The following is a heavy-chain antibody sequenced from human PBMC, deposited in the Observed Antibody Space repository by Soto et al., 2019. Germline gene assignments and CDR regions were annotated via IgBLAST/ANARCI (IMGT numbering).Heavy chain of an antibody. V-gene: IGHV3-74*01. CDR2: MNEDGGTT. Sequence: GGSLRLSCASSGLSFSSYWMHWVRQVPGKGLVWVARMNEDGGTTDYADSVKGRFTISRDNAKNTLYLQMNSLRVEDTAVYYCASDLSGRADVWGQGTTVTVSS. J-gene: IGHJ6*02. CDR3: ASDLSGRADV. D-gene: IGHD3-10*01. CDR1: GLSFSSYW.